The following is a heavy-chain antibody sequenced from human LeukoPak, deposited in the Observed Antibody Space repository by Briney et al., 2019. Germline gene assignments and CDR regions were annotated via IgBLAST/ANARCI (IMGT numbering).Heavy chain of an antibody. J-gene: IGHJ4*02. V-gene: IGHV4-34*01. CDR2: INHGGGT. CDR1: GGSFSGYY. CDR3: ARAEIELQWFGDSKPKWFDY. D-gene: IGHD3-10*01. Sequence: SETLSLTCAVYGGSFSGYYWNWIRQPPGKGLEWIGEINHGGGTNYNPSLKSRVTISVDTSKKQFSLKVRSVTAAETAVYYCARAEIELQWFGDSKPKWFDYWGQGTLVTVSS.